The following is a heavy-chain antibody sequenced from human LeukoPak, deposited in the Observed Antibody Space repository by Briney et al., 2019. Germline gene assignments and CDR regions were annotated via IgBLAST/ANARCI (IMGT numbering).Heavy chain of an antibody. D-gene: IGHD1-26*01. J-gene: IGHJ6*02. CDR1: GYTFSSYW. CDR2: IKQDGSEK. CDR3: ARGASPYYYYGKDV. V-gene: IGHV3-7*03. Sequence: GGSLRLSCAASGYTFSSYWMSWVRQAPGKGLEWVANIKQDGSEKYYVDSVKGRFTISRDNAKNSLYLQMNSLRAEDTAVYYCARGASPYYYYGKDVWGQGTTVTVSS.